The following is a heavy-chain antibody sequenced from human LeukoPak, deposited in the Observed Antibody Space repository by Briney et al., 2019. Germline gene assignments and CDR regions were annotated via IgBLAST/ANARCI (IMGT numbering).Heavy chain of an antibody. V-gene: IGHV4-59*01. D-gene: IGHD3-22*01. CDR3: ARGLTYYFDSSGYYVTDAFDI. CDR2: IYYSGST. J-gene: IGHJ3*02. Sequence: SETLSRTCTVSGGSISSYYWSWIRQPPGKGLEWIGYIYYSGSTNYNPSLRSRVTISVDTSKNQFSLKLTSVTAAGTAVYYCARGLTYYFDSSGYYVTDAFDIWGQGTMVTVSS. CDR1: GGSISSYY.